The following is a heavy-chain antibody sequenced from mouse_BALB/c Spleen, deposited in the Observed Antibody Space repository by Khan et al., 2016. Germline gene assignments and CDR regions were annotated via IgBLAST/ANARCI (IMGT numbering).Heavy chain of an antibody. J-gene: IGHJ1*01. D-gene: IGHD1-2*01. CDR2: IWAGGST. CDR1: GFSLTNYG. V-gene: IGHV2-9*02. CDR3: ARDKTTADWYFDV. Sequence: QVQLKESGPGLVAPSQSLSITCTVSGFSLTNYGVHWVRQPPGKGLEWLGVIWAGGSTDYDSALMSRLSIHKDNSKSQVFLKVNSLQTDDTAIYFCARDKTTADWYFDVWGAGTTVTGSS.